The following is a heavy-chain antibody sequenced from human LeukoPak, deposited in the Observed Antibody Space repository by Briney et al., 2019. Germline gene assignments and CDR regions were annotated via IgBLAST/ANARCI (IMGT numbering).Heavy chain of an antibody. D-gene: IGHD2-2*01. CDR2: ISSDSNYI. CDR1: GFTFSSYS. V-gene: IGHV3-21*01. Sequence: PGGSLRLSCAASGFTFSSYSMNWVRQAPGKGVEWVSSISSDSNYIFYADSVQGRFTISRDNAENSLFLQMNSLRAEDTAVYYCASRYCTSTNCYAFDIWGQGTMVTVSS. J-gene: IGHJ3*02. CDR3: ASRYCTSTNCYAFDI.